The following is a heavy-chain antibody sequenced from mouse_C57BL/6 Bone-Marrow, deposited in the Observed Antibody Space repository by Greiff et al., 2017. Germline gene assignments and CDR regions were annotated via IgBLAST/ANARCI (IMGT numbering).Heavy chain of an antibody. J-gene: IGHJ2*01. V-gene: IGHV1-22*01. Sequence: EVQLQESGPELVRPGASVKMSCKASGYPFTDYNMHWVKQSPGKSLEWIGCINPNNGGTSYNQKFKGKATLPVTQSSSTAYMELRSLTSQASAVYCCASSPYPFFDYWGQGTTLTVSS. CDR2: INPNNGGT. CDR3: ASSPYPFFDY. CDR1: GYPFTDYN.